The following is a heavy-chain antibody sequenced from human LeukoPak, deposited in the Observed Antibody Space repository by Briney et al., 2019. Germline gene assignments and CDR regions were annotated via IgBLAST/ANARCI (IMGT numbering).Heavy chain of an antibody. CDR2: IYYSGST. V-gene: IGHV4-59*01. J-gene: IGHJ4*02. CDR3: ARDSDVTYYDY. Sequence: PSETLSLTCTVSGGSISSYYWSWIRQPPGKGLEWIGYIYYSGSTNYNPSLKSRVSISVDTSKNQLSLKLSSVTAADTAVYYCARDSDVTYYDYWGQGTLVTVSS. CDR1: GGSISSYY. D-gene: IGHD3-10*01.